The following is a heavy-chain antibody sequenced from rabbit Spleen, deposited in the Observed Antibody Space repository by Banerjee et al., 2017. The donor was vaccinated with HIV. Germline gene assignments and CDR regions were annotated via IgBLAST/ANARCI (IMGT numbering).Heavy chain of an antibody. CDR1: GFTLSSYY. Sequence: QLVESGGGLVKPEGSLKLSCTASGFTLSSYYMNWVRQAPGKGLEWIGYIDPVFGITYYANWVNGRFSISRENAQNTVDLKMNSLTAADTATYFCARDGAGGSYFALWGQGTLVTVS. CDR3: ARDGAGGSYFAL. CDR2: IDPVFGIT. V-gene: IGHV1S7*01. J-gene: IGHJ3*01. D-gene: IGHD8-1*01.